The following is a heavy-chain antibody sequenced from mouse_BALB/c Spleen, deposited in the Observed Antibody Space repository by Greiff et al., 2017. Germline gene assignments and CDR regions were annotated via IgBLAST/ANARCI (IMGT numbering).Heavy chain of an antibody. V-gene: IGHV1-54*01. J-gene: IGHJ2*01. D-gene: IGHD1-1*01. CDR1: GYAFTNYL. Sequence: QVQLKQSGAELVRPGTSVKVSCKASGYAFTNYLIEWVKQRPGQGLEWIGVINPGSGGTNYNEKFKGKATLTADKSSSTAYMQLSSLTSDDSAVYFCARLNYYGSSPFDYWGQGTTRTVSS. CDR3: ARLNYYGSSPFDY. CDR2: INPGSGGT.